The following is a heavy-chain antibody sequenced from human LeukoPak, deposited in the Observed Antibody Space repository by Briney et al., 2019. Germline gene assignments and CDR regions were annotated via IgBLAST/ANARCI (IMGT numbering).Heavy chain of an antibody. CDR3: ATWARGIVVVTLDY. J-gene: IGHJ4*02. CDR1: GYTLTEFS. CDR2: FDPEDGET. Sequence: GASVKVSCKVSGYTLTEFSMHWVRQAPGKGLEWMGGFDPEDGETLYAQNLQGRVTITEDTSTDTAYMELSSLRSEDTAVYYCATWARGIVVVTLDYWGQGTLVTVSS. D-gene: IGHD3-22*01. V-gene: IGHV1-24*01.